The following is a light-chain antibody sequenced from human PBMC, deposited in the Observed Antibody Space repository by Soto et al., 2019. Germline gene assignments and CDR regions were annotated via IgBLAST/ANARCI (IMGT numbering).Light chain of an antibody. CDR1: SSDVGGYNF. J-gene: IGLJ1*01. Sequence: QSALTQPASVFGSPGQSITLSCTGTSSDVGGYNFVSWYQQHPGKAPKLMIYEVSSRPSGVSNRFSGSKSGNTASLTISGLQPEDEADYYCQSYDSSLSGYVFGTGTKVTVL. V-gene: IGLV2-14*03. CDR3: QSYDSSLSGYV. CDR2: EVS.